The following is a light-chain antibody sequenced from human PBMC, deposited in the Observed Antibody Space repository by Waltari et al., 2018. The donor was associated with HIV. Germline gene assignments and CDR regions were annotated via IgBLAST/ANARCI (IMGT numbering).Light chain of an antibody. Sequence: VMTQSPDTLSVSPGEGATLSCRASQSVSTNLAWYQQKPGQAPVLVVHDDSDRPSGIPERFFGFNSGNTATLTISRVEAGDEADYYCQVWDSSSDLVVFGGGTKLTVL. CDR3: QVWDSSSDLVV. CDR1: QSVSTN. CDR2: DDS. V-gene: IGLV3-21*02. J-gene: IGLJ2*01.